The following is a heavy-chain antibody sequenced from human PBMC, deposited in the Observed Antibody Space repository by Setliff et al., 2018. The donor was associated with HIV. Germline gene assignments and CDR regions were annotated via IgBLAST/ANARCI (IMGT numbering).Heavy chain of an antibody. CDR1: GYTFINYA. D-gene: IGHD4-17*01. CDR3: ARALYGDYGGDINWLDP. J-gene: IGHJ5*02. V-gene: IGHV7-4-1*02. CDR2: INTHTGSP. Sequence: ASVKVSCKASGYTFINYAMNWVRQAPGQGLEWMGWINTHTGSPTYAQAFTGRFVFSVDTSATTAYLQISSLKADDTAVYYCARALYGDYGGDINWLDPWGQGTLVTVSS.